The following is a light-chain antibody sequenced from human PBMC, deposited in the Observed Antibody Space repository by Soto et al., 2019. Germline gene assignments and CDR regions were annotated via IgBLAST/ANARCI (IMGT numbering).Light chain of an antibody. CDR3: QQYGNSPYT. CDR1: QSVSSSY. J-gene: IGKJ5*01. V-gene: IGKV3-20*01. Sequence: EIVLTQSPATLSLSPGERATLSCRASQSVSSSYLAWYQQKPGQAPRLLIYGASSRATGIPDRFSGSGSGTDFTLTISRLEPEDFAVFHCQQYGNSPYTFGQGTRLEIK. CDR2: GAS.